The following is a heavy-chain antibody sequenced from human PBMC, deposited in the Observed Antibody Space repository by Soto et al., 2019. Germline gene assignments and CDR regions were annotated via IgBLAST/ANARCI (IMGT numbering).Heavy chain of an antibody. Sequence: ASVKVSCKASGYTFTAYYMHWLRQAPGQGLEWMGWINPNSGGTNYAQKFQGRITFTRDTSASTANMELSNLRAEETAVYFCARDRYYYDSSGYRCEYFDIWGQDTRVSVS. D-gene: IGHD3-22*01. J-gene: IGHJ3*02. CDR2: INPNSGGT. CDR3: ARDRYYYDSSGYRCEYFDI. V-gene: IGHV1-2*02. CDR1: GYTFTAYY.